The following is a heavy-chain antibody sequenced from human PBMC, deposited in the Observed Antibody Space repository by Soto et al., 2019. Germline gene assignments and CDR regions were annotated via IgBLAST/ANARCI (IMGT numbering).Heavy chain of an antibody. V-gene: IGHV4-30-2*01. CDR2: IYHSGST. CDR1: GGYISSGVYS. Sequence: PSETLSLTCAVSGGYISSGVYSWSWIRQPPGKGLEWIWYIYHSGSTYYNPSLKSRVTISVDRSKNQFSLKLSSVTAADTAVYYCARAGRGYCSGGSCYSGLHGMDVWGQGTTVTVSS. D-gene: IGHD2-15*01. J-gene: IGHJ6*02. CDR3: ARAGRGYCSGGSCYSGLHGMDV.